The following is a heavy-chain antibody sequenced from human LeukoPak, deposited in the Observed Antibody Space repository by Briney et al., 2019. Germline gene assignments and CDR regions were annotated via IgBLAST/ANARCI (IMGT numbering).Heavy chain of an antibody. J-gene: IGHJ5*02. CDR2: IYYTGST. CDR1: GGSISPYY. CDR3: VRGKLGFDH. V-gene: IGHV4-59*01. Sequence: PSETLSLTCTVSGGSISPYYWSWIRQPPGKGLEWIGNIYYTGSTNYNPSLKSRVTISVDTSKNQFSLKLSSVTAADTALYYCVRGKLGFDHWGQGTLVTVSS.